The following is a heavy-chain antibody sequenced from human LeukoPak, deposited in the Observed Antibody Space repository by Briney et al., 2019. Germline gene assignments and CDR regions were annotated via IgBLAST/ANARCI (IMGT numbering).Heavy chain of an antibody. CDR3: ARWKMEGIVVDVFDI. D-gene: IGHD3-22*01. V-gene: IGHV3-74*01. CDR1: GFTFSTYV. J-gene: IGHJ3*02. Sequence: GGSLRLSCAASGFTFSTYVMHWVRQAPGKGLMWVSRISHDGTDTSYADSVKGRFTISRDNAKNTLYLQMNSLRADDTAVYYCARWKMEGIVVDVFDIWGQGTRVSVSS. CDR2: ISHDGTDT.